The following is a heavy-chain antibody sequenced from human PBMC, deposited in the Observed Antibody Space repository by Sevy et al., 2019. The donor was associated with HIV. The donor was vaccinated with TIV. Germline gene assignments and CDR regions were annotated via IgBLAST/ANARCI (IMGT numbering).Heavy chain of an antibody. V-gene: IGHV4-4*07. CDR3: DREKGTNFDY. D-gene: IGHD2-2*01. Sequence: SETLSLTCTVSGGSISTYSWSWIRQPAGKGLEWIGRIYTSGSTDYNPSLKSRVTMSVDTSKNHFSLRLSSVTAADTAVYYCDREKGTNFDYWGQGTLVTVSS. CDR2: IYTSGST. J-gene: IGHJ4*02. CDR1: GGSISTYS.